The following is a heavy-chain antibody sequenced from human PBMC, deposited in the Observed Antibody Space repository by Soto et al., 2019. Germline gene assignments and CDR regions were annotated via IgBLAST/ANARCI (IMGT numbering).Heavy chain of an antibody. D-gene: IGHD6-13*01. CDR3: ARTSAAGKYYYGMDV. Sequence: PXXSLKISCKGSGYSFTSYWICWVRQLPGKGLEWMGIIYPGDSDTRYSPSFQGQVTISADKSISTAYLQWSSLKASDTAMYYCARTSAAGKYYYGMDVWGQGTTVTVSS. J-gene: IGHJ6*02. CDR1: GYSFTSYW. CDR2: IYPGDSDT. V-gene: IGHV5-51*01.